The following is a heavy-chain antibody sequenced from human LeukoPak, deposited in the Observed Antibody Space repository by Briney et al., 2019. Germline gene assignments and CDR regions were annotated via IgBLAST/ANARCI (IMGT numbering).Heavy chain of an antibody. V-gene: IGHV4-59*01. CDR2: IYYTGNT. D-gene: IGHD3-22*01. Sequence: PSETLSLTCTVSGGSISSYYWNWIRQPPGKGLECIGYIYYTGNTNYNPSHRSRVTISVDTSKNQFSLKLSSVTAADTAVYYCARELPLEYDSSGYFAFDSWGQGTMVAVSS. J-gene: IGHJ3*02. CDR3: ARELPLEYDSSGYFAFDS. CDR1: GGSISSYY.